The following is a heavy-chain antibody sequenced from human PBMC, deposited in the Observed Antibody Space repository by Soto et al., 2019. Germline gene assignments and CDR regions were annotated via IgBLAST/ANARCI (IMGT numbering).Heavy chain of an antibody. Sequence: EVQLVQSGAEVKKPGESLRISCKGSGYSFTSYWISWVRQMPGKGLEWMGRIDPSDSYTNYSPSFQGNVTISADKSISTAYLQWSSLKASDTAMYYCARLAMVRVVPTDGMDVWGQGTTVTVSS. CDR2: IDPSDSYT. CDR3: ARLAMVRVVPTDGMDV. V-gene: IGHV5-10-1*01. CDR1: GYSFTSYW. J-gene: IGHJ6*02. D-gene: IGHD3-10*01.